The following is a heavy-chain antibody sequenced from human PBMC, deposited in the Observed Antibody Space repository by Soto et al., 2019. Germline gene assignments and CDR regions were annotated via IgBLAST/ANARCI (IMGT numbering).Heavy chain of an antibody. CDR1: GGSISSGGYY. CDR3: ARASSGWSGDAFDV. CDR2: IYYSGST. V-gene: IGHV4-31*01. D-gene: IGHD6-19*01. J-gene: IGHJ3*01. Sequence: QVQLQESGPGLVKPSQTLSLTCTVSGGSISSGGYYWSWIRQHPGKGLEWIVYIYYSGSTYYNPSPKSLVTIALDTSKNQRSLMLSAVTAADTAVYYWARASSGWSGDAFDVGGQGTMVTVSS.